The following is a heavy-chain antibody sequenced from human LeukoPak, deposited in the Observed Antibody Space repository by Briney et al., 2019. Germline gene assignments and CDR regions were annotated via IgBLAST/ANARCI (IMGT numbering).Heavy chain of an antibody. V-gene: IGHV1-46*01. CDR3: ARVAAEVVGVPGAIGFGWLRRDYYYMDV. CDR2: INPSGGST. Sequence: ASVKVSCKASGYTFTSYYMHWVRQAPGEGLEWMGIINPSGGSTSYAQKFQGRVTVTRDMSTSTVYMELSSLRSEDTAVYYCARVAAEVVGVPGAIGFGWLRRDYYYMDVWGRGTTVTVSS. CDR1: GYTFTSYY. D-gene: IGHD2-2*02. J-gene: IGHJ6*03.